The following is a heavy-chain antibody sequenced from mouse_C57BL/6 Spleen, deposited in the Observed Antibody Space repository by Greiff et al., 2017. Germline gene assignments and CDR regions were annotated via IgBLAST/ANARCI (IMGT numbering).Heavy chain of an antibody. CDR2: IYPRSGNT. V-gene: IGHV1-81*01. Sequence: QVQLKESGAELARPGASVKLSCKASGYTFTSYGISWVKQRTGQGLEWIGEIYPRSGNTYYNEKFKGKATLTADKSSSTAYMELRSLTSEDSAVYFCARREIYYGNPYAMDYWGQGTSVTVSS. CDR3: ARREIYYGNPYAMDY. J-gene: IGHJ4*01. CDR1: GYTFTSYG. D-gene: IGHD2-1*01.